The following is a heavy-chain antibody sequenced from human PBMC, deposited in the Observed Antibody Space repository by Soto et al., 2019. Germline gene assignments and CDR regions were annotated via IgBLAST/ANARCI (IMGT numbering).Heavy chain of an antibody. V-gene: IGHV3-49*03. D-gene: IGHD2-15*01. CDR1: GFTFGDYA. CDR3: TRVEVVVVDATVYYYGMDV. Sequence: PGGSLRLSCTASGFTFGDYAMSWFRQAPGKGLEWVGFIRSKAYGGTTEYAASVKGRFTISRDDSKSIAYLQMNSLKTEDTAVYYCTRVEVVVVDATVYYYGMDVWGPGTTVTVYS. J-gene: IGHJ6*02. CDR2: IRSKAYGGTT.